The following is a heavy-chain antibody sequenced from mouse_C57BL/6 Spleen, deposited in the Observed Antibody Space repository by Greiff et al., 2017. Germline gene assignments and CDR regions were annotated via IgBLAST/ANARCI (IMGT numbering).Heavy chain of an antibody. J-gene: IGHJ3*01. D-gene: IGHD2-3*01. CDR2: IFPGSGST. CDR1: GYTFTDYY. CDR3: ARVGWLLAFAY. Sequence: QVQLQQSGPELVKPGASVKISCKASGYTFTDYYINWVKQRPGQGLEWIGWIFPGSGSTYYNEKFKSKATLTVDKSSSTAYMQLSSLTSEDSAVYYCARVGWLLAFAYWGQGTLVTVSA. V-gene: IGHV1-75*01.